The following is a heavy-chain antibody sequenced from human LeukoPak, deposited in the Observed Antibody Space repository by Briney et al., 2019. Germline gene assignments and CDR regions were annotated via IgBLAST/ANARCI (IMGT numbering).Heavy chain of an antibody. V-gene: IGHV4-34*01. J-gene: IGHJ6*03. Sequence: GSLRLSCAASGFTFSDYYMRWIRQPPGKGLEWIGEINHIQSTNYNPSLKSRVTISVDTSKNQLSLKLSSVTAADTAVYYCARRRCGLVRKRSTECYMDVWGKGTTVTISS. CDR2: INHIQST. D-gene: IGHD2-8*02. CDR1: GFTFSDYY. CDR3: ARRRCGLVRKRSTECYMDV.